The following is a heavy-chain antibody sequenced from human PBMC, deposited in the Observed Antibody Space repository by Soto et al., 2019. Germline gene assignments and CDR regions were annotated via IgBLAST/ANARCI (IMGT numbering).Heavy chain of an antibody. V-gene: IGHV1-3*01. D-gene: IGHD3-22*01. Sequence: ASVKVSCKASGYTFTSYAMHWVRQAPGQRLEWMGWINAGNGNTKYSQKFQGRVTITRDTSASTAYMELSSLRSEDTAVYYCASLGRYDSSGYPFDYWGQGTLVTVSS. CDR2: INAGNGNT. CDR3: ASLGRYDSSGYPFDY. J-gene: IGHJ4*02. CDR1: GYTFTSYA.